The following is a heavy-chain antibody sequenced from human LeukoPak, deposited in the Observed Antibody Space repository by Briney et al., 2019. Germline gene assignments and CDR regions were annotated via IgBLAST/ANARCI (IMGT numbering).Heavy chain of an antibody. CDR3: ARPTPGGWYYFDY. CDR2: ISSSGSTI. J-gene: IGHJ4*02. V-gene: IGHV3-48*03. Sequence: GGSLRLSCAASGFTFSSYEMNWVRQAPGKGLEWVSYISSSGSTIYYADSVKGRFTISRDNAKNSLYLQVNSLRAKDTAVYYCARPTPGGWYYFDYWGQGTLVTVSS. CDR1: GFTFSSYE. D-gene: IGHD6-19*01.